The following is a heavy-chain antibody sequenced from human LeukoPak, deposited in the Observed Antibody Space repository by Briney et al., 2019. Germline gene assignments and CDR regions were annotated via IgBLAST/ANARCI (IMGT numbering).Heavy chain of an antibody. Sequence: GSLRLSCAASGFTFSDYGMDWVRQAPGKGLEWVAFIRYDGSIKYYADSVKGRFTISRDNSKNTLYLQMNSLGAEDTAVYYCAKDYSKTSYYGSGTYYRPNWFDPWGQGTLVTVSS. CDR2: IRYDGSIK. J-gene: IGHJ5*02. CDR3: AKDYSKTSYYGSGTYYRPNWFDP. CDR1: GFTFSDYG. D-gene: IGHD3-10*01. V-gene: IGHV3-30*02.